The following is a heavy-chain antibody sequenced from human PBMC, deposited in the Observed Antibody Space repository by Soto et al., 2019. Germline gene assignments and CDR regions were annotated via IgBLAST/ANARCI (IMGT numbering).Heavy chain of an antibody. CDR3: ARELVRGVSGVSYYYGMDV. CDR2: MNPNSGNT. J-gene: IGHJ6*02. CDR1: GYTFTSYD. D-gene: IGHD3-10*01. Sequence: ASVKVSCKASGYTFTSYDVNWVRQATGQGLEWMGWMNPNSGNTGYAQKFQGRVTMTRNTSISTVYMELSSLRSEDTAAYYCARELVRGVSGVSYYYGMDVMGQRTRVTVSS. V-gene: IGHV1-8*01.